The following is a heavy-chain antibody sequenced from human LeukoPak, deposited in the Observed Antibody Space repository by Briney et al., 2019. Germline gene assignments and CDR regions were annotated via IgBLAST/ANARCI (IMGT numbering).Heavy chain of an antibody. CDR2: ISSSGSTI. CDR3: ASDYDFWTP. D-gene: IGHD3-3*01. Sequence: PGRSLRLSCAASGFTFSSYAMHWVRQAPGKGLEWVSYISSSGSTIYYADSVKGRFTISRDNAKNSLYLQMNSLRAEDTAVYYCASDYDFWTPGGQGTLVTVSS. V-gene: IGHV3-48*04. J-gene: IGHJ4*02. CDR1: GFTFSSYA.